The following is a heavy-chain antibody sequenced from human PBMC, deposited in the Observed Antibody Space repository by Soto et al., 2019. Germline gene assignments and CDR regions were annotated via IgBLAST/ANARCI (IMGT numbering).Heavy chain of an antibody. CDR2: IYHSGST. CDR1: GGSISSSNW. V-gene: IGHV4-4*02. J-gene: IGHJ4*02. Sequence: SETLSLTCAVSGGSISSSNWWSWVRQPPGKGLEWIGEIYHSGSTNYNPSLKSRVTISVDKSKNQFSLKLSSVTAADTAVYYCARYPFIAAAGTRGDYFDYWGQGTLVTVSS. D-gene: IGHD6-13*01. CDR3: ARYPFIAAAGTRGDYFDY.